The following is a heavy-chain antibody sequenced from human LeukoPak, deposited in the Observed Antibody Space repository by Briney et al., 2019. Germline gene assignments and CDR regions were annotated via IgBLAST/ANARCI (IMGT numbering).Heavy chain of an antibody. Sequence: GGSLRLSCAASAYTFSSYSMNWVRQAPGKGLEWVSYISSSGSTTYYADSVKGRFTISRDNAKNSLYLQMNSLRAEDTAVYYCASYCSTTSCYAVDYWGQGTLVTVSS. CDR3: ASYCSTTSCYAVDY. D-gene: IGHD2-2*01. CDR1: AYTFSSYS. CDR2: ISSSGSTT. V-gene: IGHV3-48*01. J-gene: IGHJ4*02.